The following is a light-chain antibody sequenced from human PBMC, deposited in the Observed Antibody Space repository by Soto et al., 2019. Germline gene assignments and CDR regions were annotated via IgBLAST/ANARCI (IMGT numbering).Light chain of an antibody. CDR1: QRVSSY. Sequence: EIVLTQSPATLPLSPDERATLSCRASQRVSSYLAWYQQKPGQAPRLLIYDASNRATGIPARFSGSGSGTDFTLTISCLEPEDFAVYYCQQRSNWLFTFGGGTKVEIK. J-gene: IGKJ4*01. V-gene: IGKV3-11*01. CDR3: QQRSNWLFT. CDR2: DAS.